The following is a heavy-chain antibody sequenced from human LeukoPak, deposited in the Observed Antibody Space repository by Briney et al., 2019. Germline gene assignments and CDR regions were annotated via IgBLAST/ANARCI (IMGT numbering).Heavy chain of an antibody. D-gene: IGHD3-22*01. V-gene: IGHV1-46*01. CDR2: INPSGGST. Sequence: ASVKVSCKASGYTFTSYYMHWVRQAPGQGLEWMGIINPSGGSTSYAQKFQGRVTMTRDTSISTAYMELSRLRSDDTAVYYCARDLYYYDSSGYYYFDYWGQGTLVTVSS. CDR3: ARDLYYYDSSGYYYFDY. J-gene: IGHJ4*02. CDR1: GYTFTSYY.